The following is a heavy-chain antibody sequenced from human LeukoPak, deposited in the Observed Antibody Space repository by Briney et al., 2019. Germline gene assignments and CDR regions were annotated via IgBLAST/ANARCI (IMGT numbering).Heavy chain of an antibody. J-gene: IGHJ4*02. CDR2: ISGSGGST. CDR3: AKVSDYDILTGYYKGHYFDY. V-gene: IGHV3-23*01. D-gene: IGHD3-9*01. Sequence: GGSLRLSCAASGFTFSIYAMSWVREAPGKGLEWVSAISGSGGSTYYAHSVKGRFTISRDNSKNTLYLQMDSLRAEDTAVYYCAKVSDYDILTGYYKGHYFDYWGQETLVIVSS. CDR1: GFTFSIYA.